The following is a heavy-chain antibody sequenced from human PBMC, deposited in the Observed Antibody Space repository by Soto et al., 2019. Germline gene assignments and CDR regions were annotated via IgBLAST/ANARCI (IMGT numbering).Heavy chain of an antibody. J-gene: IGHJ4*02. CDR2: INPNNGGT. V-gene: IGHV1-2*04. CDR1: GYTFTAYY. CDR3: ARAASRVD. Sequence: QVQLVQSGAEVKKPGASVKVSCKASGYTFTAYYVHWVRQAPGQGLEWMGRINPNNGGTDYARKFQGWVTMTRDTSVSTAYMELSRLKSDDTAVYYWARAASRVDWGQGTLVTVSS.